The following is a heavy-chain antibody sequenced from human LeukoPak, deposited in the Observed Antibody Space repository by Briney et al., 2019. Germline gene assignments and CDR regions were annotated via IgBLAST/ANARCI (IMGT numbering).Heavy chain of an antibody. D-gene: IGHD3-22*01. CDR2: FDPEDGET. J-gene: IGHJ6*02. Sequence: ASVKVSCKVSGYTLTELSMHWVRQAPGKGLEWMGGFDPEDGETIYAQKFQGRVTITEDTSTDTAYMELSSLRSEDTAVYYCATETLYYDSSGPYYYYYGMDVWGQGTTVTVSS. CDR1: GYTLTELS. V-gene: IGHV1-24*01. CDR3: ATETLYYDSSGPYYYYYGMDV.